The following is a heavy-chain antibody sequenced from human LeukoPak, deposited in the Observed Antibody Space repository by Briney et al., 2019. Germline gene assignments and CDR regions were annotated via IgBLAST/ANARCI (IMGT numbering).Heavy chain of an antibody. CDR2: IYPGDSDT. Sequence: GESLKISCEGSGYNFSNCLIGWVRQMPGKGLEWMGIIYPGDSDTRYGPSFQGQVTISADKSISTAYLQWSSLKASDTAMYYCARPISAWVVTAIGYWGQGTLVTVSS. J-gene: IGHJ4*02. CDR1: GYNFSNCL. D-gene: IGHD2-21*02. CDR3: ARPISAWVVTAIGY. V-gene: IGHV5-51*01.